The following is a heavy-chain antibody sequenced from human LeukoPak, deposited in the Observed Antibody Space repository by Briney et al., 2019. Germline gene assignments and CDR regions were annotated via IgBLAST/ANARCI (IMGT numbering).Heavy chain of an antibody. CDR3: ASYPRYSSSPPFDY. J-gene: IGHJ4*02. V-gene: IGHV1-2*02. D-gene: IGHD6-6*01. CDR1: GYTFTGYY. Sequence: ASVKVSCKASGYTFTGYYMHWVRQAPGQGFEWMGWINTNTGGTNYAQNFQGRVTMTRDTSISTAYMELSGLRSDDTAVYYCASYPRYSSSPPFDYWGQGTLVTVSS. CDR2: INTNTGGT.